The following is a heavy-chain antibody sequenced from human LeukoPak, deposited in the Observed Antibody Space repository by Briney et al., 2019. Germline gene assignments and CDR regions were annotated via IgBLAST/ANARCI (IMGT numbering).Heavy chain of an antibody. CDR2: ISYDGSNK. V-gene: IGHV3-30*04. J-gene: IGHJ4*02. Sequence: GGSLRLSCAASGFTFSSYAMHWVRQAPGKGLEWVAVISYDGSNKYYADSVKGRFTISRDNSKNTLYLQMNSLRAEDTAVYYCARASGGSCYSNFDYWGQGTLVTVSS. D-gene: IGHD2-15*01. CDR3: ARASGGSCYSNFDY. CDR1: GFTFSSYA.